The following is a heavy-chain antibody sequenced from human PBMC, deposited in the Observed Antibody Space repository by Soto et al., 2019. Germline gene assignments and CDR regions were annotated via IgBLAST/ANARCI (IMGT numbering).Heavy chain of an antibody. CDR2: IIPIFGTA. Sequence: SVKVSCKASGGTFSSYAISWVRQAPGQGLEWMGGIIPIFGTANYAQKFQGRVTITADESTSTAYMELRSLRSNDTAVYYCAMVDVYVTPSPQDVWGQGTTVTVSS. V-gene: IGHV1-69*13. D-gene: IGHD3-16*01. CDR3: AMVDVYVTPSPQDV. J-gene: IGHJ6*02. CDR1: GGTFSSYA.